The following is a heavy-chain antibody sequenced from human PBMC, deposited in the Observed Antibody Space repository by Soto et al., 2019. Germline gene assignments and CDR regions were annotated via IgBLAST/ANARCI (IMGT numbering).Heavy chain of an antibody. J-gene: IGHJ5*02. Sequence: PSETLSLTCTVSGGSISSYYWSWIRQPPGKGLEWIGYIYYSGTTYYNPSLKSRVTMSVDTSKNQFSLKLTSVTAVDTAVYYCARARQYYDCELDPWGQGTLVTVSS. D-gene: IGHD3-22*01. V-gene: IGHV4-59*12. CDR1: GGSISSYY. CDR3: ARARQYYDCELDP. CDR2: IYYSGTT.